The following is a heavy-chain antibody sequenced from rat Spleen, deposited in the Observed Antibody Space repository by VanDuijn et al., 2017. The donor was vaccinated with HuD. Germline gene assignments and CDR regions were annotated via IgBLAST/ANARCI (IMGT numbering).Heavy chain of an antibody. V-gene: IGHV5S23*01. J-gene: IGHJ2*01. CDR2: ISTSGGST. Sequence: EVQLVESDGGLVHPGRSLKLSCAASGFTFSNYDMAWVRQAPTKGLEWVASISTSGGSTYYRDSVKGRFTVSRDNAKRTLYLQMDSLRTEDTATYYCERHPQCGVGFDYWGQGVMVTVSS. CDR3: ERHPQCGVGFDY. CDR1: GFTFSNYD. D-gene: IGHD4-3*01.